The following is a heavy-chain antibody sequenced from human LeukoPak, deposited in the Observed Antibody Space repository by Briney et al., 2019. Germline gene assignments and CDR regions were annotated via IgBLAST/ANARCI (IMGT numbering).Heavy chain of an antibody. V-gene: IGHV3-23*01. Sequence: GGSLRLSCAASGFTFSSYAMSWVRQAPGKGLGWGSAISGSGGSTYYADSVKGRFTISRDNSKNTLYLQMNRLRAEDTAVYYCAKAHDYGDYAGFDYWGQGTLVSVSS. CDR2: ISGSGGST. J-gene: IGHJ4*02. CDR1: GFTFSSYA. D-gene: IGHD4-17*01. CDR3: AKAHDYGDYAGFDY.